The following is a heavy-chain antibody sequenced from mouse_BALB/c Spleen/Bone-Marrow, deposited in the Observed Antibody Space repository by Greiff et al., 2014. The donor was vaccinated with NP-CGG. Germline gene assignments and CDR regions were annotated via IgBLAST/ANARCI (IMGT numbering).Heavy chain of an antibody. CDR2: INPGSGGT. Sequence: QVQLQQSGAELVRPGTSVKVSCKASGYAFTNYLIEWVKQRPGQGLEWIGVINPGSGGTNYNEKFKGKATLTADKSSSTAYMQRSSLTSDDSAVYFCARGDYRSYYFDYWGQGTTLTVSS. CDR3: ARGDYRSYYFDY. CDR1: GYAFTNYL. D-gene: IGHD2-14*01. J-gene: IGHJ2*01. V-gene: IGHV1-54*01.